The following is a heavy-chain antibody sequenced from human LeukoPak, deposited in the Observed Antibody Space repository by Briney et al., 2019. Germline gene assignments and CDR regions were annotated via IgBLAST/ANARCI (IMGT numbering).Heavy chain of an antibody. V-gene: IGHV1-2*02. D-gene: IGHD6-19*01. Sequence: ASMKVSCKASGYTFTGYYMHWVRQAPGQGLEWMGWINPNSGGTNYAQKFQGRVTMTRDTSINTAYMELSRLRSDDTAVYYCARSLGIAVAGTEGGAFDIWGQGTMVTVSS. CDR3: ARSLGIAVAGTEGGAFDI. CDR1: GYTFTGYY. CDR2: INPNSGGT. J-gene: IGHJ3*02.